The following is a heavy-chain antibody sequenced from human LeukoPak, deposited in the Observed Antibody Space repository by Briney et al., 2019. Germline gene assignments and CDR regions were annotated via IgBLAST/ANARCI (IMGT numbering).Heavy chain of an antibody. D-gene: IGHD2-15*01. CDR2: ISPSGGST. Sequence: ASVKVSCKAFGYTFTSNYMHWVRQAPGQGPEWMGVISPSGGSTTYAQEFQGRVTLTRDMSTSTDYLELSSLRSDDTAVYYCARDPGIVVVVAATHYMDVWGKGTTVTSSS. V-gene: IGHV1-46*01. CDR1: GYTFTSNY. CDR3: ARDPGIVVVVAATHYMDV. J-gene: IGHJ6*03.